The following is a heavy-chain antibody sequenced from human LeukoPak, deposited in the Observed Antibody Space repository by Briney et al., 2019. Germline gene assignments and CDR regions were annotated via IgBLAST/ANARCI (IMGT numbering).Heavy chain of an antibody. D-gene: IGHD3-3*01. Sequence: GGSLRLSCAASGFTFDDYGMSWVRQAPGKGLEWGSGINWNGGSTVYADSLKGRFTISRDNAKNSLYLQMNSLRAEDTAIYYCAKEYDLWHEQGNWFETWGQGVLVTVSS. J-gene: IGHJ5*02. CDR3: AKEYDLWHEQGNWFET. V-gene: IGHV3-20*04. CDR2: INWNGGST. CDR1: GFTFDDYG.